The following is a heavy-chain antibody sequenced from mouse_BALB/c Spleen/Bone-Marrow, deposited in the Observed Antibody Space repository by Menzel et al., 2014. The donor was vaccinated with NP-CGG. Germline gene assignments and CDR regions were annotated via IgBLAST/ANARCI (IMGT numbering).Heavy chain of an antibody. Sequence: EQLVESEPGLGLSSQSLSFTCSVSGFSLXSYGVHWVRQPPGKCLEWLGVIWAGGSTNYNSALMSRLSISKDSSKSQVFLKMNSNQTDDTEMYYCARHENYYGKDAAKGYWG. D-gene: IGHD2-1*01. CDR3: ARHENYYGKDAAKGY. V-gene: IGHV2-9*02. J-gene: IGHJ3*01. CDR1: GFSLXSYG. CDR2: IWAGGST.